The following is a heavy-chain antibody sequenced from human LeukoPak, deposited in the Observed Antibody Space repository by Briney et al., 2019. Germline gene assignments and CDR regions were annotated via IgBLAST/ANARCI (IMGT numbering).Heavy chain of an antibody. J-gene: IGHJ4*02. CDR3: AKHGEDSSGYYADFFDH. V-gene: IGHV4-59*08. D-gene: IGHD3-22*01. Sequence: SETLSLTCTVSRGSIKSYYWSWIRQPPGKGLEWIGYIDYTGSTNYNPSLKSRVTMSVDTSKNQFSLKLRSVTAADTAVYYCAKHGEDSSGYYADFFDHCGQGTLVTVSS. CDR2: IDYTGST. CDR1: RGSIKSYY.